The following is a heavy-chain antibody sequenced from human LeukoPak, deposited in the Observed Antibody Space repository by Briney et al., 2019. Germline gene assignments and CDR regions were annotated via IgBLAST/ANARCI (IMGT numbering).Heavy chain of an antibody. V-gene: IGHV4-59*08. J-gene: IGHJ2*01. Sequence: SETLSLTCTVSGGSISSYYWSWIRQPPGKALEWIGYIYYSGSTNYNPSLKSRVTISVDTSKNQFSLKLSSVTAADTAVYYCAKTVAGYWYFDLWGRGTLVTVSS. CDR3: AKTVAGYWYFDL. CDR2: IYYSGST. D-gene: IGHD6-19*01. CDR1: GGSISSYY.